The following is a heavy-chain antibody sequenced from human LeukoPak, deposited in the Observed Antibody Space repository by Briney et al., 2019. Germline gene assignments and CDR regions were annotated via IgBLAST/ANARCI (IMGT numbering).Heavy chain of an antibody. V-gene: IGHV4-39*01. J-gene: IGHJ4*02. CDR3: ARHVGVGATLFDY. CDR1: GGSISSSSYY. CDR2: IYYSGST. D-gene: IGHD1-26*01. Sequence: TSETLSLTCTVSGGSISSSSYYWGWIRQPPGKGLEWIGSIYYSGSTYYNPSLKGRVTISVDTSKNQFSLKLSSVTAADTVVYYCARHVGVGATLFDYWGQGTLVTVSS.